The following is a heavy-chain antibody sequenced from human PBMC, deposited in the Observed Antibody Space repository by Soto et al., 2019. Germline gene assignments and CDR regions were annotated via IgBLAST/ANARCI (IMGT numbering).Heavy chain of an antibody. D-gene: IGHD3-22*01. V-gene: IGHV3-48*02. Sequence: GGSLRLSCAASGFTFSSYSMNWVRQAPGKGLEWVSYISSSSSTIYYADSVKGRFTISRDNAKNSLYLQMNSLRDEDTAVYYCAREVAHYYDSSGYSSYYYGMDVWGQGTTVTVSS. CDR3: AREVAHYYDSSGYSSYYYGMDV. J-gene: IGHJ6*02. CDR2: ISSSSSTI. CDR1: GFTFSSYS.